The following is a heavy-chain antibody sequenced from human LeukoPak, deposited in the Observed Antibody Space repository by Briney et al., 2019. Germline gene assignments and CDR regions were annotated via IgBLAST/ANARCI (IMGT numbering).Heavy chain of an antibody. CDR3: AREGMVRGAWYYFDY. Sequence: GGSLRLSCAASGFTFSSYSMSWVRQAPGKGLEWVAVISYDGSNKYYADSVKGRFTISRDNSKNTLYLQMNSLRAEDTAVYYCAREGMVRGAWYYFDYWGQGTLVTVSS. D-gene: IGHD3-10*01. J-gene: IGHJ4*02. V-gene: IGHV3-30*03. CDR2: ISYDGSNK. CDR1: GFTFSSYS.